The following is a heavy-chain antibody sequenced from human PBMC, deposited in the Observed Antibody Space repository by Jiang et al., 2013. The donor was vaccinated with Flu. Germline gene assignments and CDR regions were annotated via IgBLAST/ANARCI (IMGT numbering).Heavy chain of an antibody. J-gene: IGHJ4*02. CDR2: ISYSGST. Sequence: GSGLVKPSETLSLTCTVSGGSLRSYYWSWIRQPPGKGPWSGLGSISYSGSTNYNPSLKSRVTISVDTSKNQFSLKLSSVTAADTAVYYCARGADYYDSSGFPLDYWGRGNPGHRLL. CDR3: ARGADYYDSSGFPLDY. D-gene: IGHD3-22*01. V-gene: IGHV4-59*01. CDR1: GGSLRSYY.